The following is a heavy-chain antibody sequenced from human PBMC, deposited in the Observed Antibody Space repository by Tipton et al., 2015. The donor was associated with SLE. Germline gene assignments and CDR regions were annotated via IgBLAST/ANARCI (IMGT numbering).Heavy chain of an antibody. CDR1: GFTFSSYS. CDR2: ISSSSSYI. J-gene: IGHJ6*03. V-gene: IGHV3-21*01. CDR3: ARDPQQLVGLYYYYYIDV. D-gene: IGHD6-13*01. Sequence: GSLRLSCAASGFTFSSYSMNWVRQAPGKGLEWVSSISSSSSYIYYADSVKGRFTISRDNAKNSLYLQMNSLRAEDTAVYYCARDPQQLVGLYYYYYIDVWGKGTTVTVSS.